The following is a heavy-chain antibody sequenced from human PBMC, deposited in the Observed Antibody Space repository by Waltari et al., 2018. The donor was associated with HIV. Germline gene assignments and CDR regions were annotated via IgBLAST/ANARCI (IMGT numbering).Heavy chain of an antibody. CDR3: SRGSYDYVRGSLPGDAFEI. CDR2: INHNGVT. D-gene: IGHD3-16*01. V-gene: IGHV4-34*01. CDR1: GGSFGGYF. Sequence: WGAGVLKPSGNLSLVCAVYGGSFGGYFWTWISQPPGGGLEWIGEINHNGVTNYHSYLEGRVVSAVDTSKSQVSLKVASVTATDTATYDCSRGSYDYVRGSLPGDAFEIWGRGTPVIVSS. J-gene: IGHJ3*02.